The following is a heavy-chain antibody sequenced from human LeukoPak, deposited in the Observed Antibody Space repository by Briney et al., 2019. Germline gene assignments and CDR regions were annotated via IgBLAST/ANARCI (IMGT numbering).Heavy chain of an antibody. Sequence: GGSLRLSCAASRFTFSSYSMNWVRQAPGKGLEWVSYISSSSSTIYYADSVKGRFTIFRDNAKNSLYLQMNSLRAEDTAVYYCARDFGDYSYYYYMDVWGKGTTVTVSS. CDR2: ISSSSSTI. J-gene: IGHJ6*03. CDR1: RFTFSSYS. V-gene: IGHV3-48*01. D-gene: IGHD4-17*01. CDR3: ARDFGDYSYYYYMDV.